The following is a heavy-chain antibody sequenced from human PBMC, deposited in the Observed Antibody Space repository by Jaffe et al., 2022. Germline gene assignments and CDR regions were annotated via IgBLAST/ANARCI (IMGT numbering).Heavy chain of an antibody. V-gene: IGHV3-74*01. J-gene: IGHJ4*02. CDR2: INTDGTNT. CDR1: GFTFIAYW. CDR3: ARDNYYDSFGYVDS. Sequence: EVQLVESGGGLVQPGGSLRLSCAASGFTFIAYWMHWVRQAPGKGLVWVSRINTDGTNTTYADSVKGRFTISRDNAKNTLYLQMNSLRAEDTAVYYCARDNYYDSFGYVDSWGQGTLVTVSS. D-gene: IGHD3-22*01.